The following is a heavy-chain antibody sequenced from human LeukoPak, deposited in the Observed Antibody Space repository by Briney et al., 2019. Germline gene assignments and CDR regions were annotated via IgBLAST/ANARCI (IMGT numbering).Heavy chain of an antibody. J-gene: IGHJ6*02. CDR3: ARVEGDGDYYYYYGMDV. CDR1: GGTFSSYA. CDR2: IIPILRKP. Sequence: ASVKVSCKASGGTFSSYAISWVRQAPGQGLEWMGRIIPILRKPNPAQKVQGRLAITADKSTSTAYTELSSLRSEDTAVYYCARVEGDGDYYYYYGMDVWGQGTTVTVSS. D-gene: IGHD4-17*01. V-gene: IGHV1-69*04.